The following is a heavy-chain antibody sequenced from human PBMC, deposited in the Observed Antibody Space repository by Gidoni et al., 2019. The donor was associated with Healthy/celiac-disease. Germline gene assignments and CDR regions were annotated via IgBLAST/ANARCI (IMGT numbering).Heavy chain of an antibody. CDR1: GGTFSSYA. CDR3: ARGRLYYYDSSAERRWYFDL. V-gene: IGHV1-69*01. J-gene: IGHJ2*01. Sequence: QVQLVQSGAEVKKPGSSVKVSCKASGGTFSSYAISWVRQAPGQGLEWMGGIIPIFGTANYAQKFQGRVTITADESTSTAYMELSSLRSEDTAVYYCARGRLYYYDSSAERRWYFDLWGRGTLVTVSS. D-gene: IGHD3-22*01. CDR2: IIPIFGTA.